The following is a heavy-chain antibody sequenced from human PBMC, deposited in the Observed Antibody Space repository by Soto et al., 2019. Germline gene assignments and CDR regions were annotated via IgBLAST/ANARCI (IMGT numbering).Heavy chain of an antibody. Sequence: QVQLVQSGAEVKKPGSSVKVSCKASGGTFGSYAISWVRQAPGQGLEWMGGIIPIFATADYAQKFQGRVTITADESTSTAYMELSSLRSEDTAVYYCARSITGTVSYYYGMDVWGQGTTVTVSS. J-gene: IGHJ6*02. V-gene: IGHV1-69*12. D-gene: IGHD1-20*01. CDR2: IIPIFATA. CDR3: ARSITGTVSYYYGMDV. CDR1: GGTFGSYA.